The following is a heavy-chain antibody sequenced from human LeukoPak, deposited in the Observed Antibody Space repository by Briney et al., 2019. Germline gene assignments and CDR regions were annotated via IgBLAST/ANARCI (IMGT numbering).Heavy chain of an antibody. Sequence: ASVKVSCKASGYTFTGYYMHWVRQAPGQGLEWMGWISAYNGNTNYAQKLQGRATMTTDTSTSTAYMELRSLRSDDTAVYYCARGYCSSTSCYLNYWGQGTLVTVSS. CDR3: ARGYCSSTSCYLNY. CDR1: GYTFTGYY. V-gene: IGHV1-18*04. D-gene: IGHD2-2*01. CDR2: ISAYNGNT. J-gene: IGHJ4*02.